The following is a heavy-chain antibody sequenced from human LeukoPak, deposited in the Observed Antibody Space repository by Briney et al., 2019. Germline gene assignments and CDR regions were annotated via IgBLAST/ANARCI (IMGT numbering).Heavy chain of an antibody. Sequence: GGSLRLSCAASGFTVSGYSMSWVRQAPGKGLEWVSAISGSGSYTDYADSVKGRFTISRDNAKNSLYLQMNSLRAEDTAVYYCARVLRYDNSGHDSFDIWGQGTMVTVSS. CDR1: GFTVSGYS. V-gene: IGHV3-11*06. J-gene: IGHJ3*02. CDR3: ARVLRYDNSGHDSFDI. D-gene: IGHD3-22*01. CDR2: ISGSGSYT.